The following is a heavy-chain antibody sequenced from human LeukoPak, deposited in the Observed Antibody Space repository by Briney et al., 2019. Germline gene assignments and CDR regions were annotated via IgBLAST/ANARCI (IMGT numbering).Heavy chain of an antibody. CDR2: ISDSGGRT. D-gene: IGHD3-22*01. V-gene: IGHV3-23*01. J-gene: IGHJ4*02. CDR1: GITLSNYG. Sequence: GGSLRLSCAVSGITLSNYGMSWVRQAPGKGLEWVAGISDSGGRTNYADSVKGRFTISRDNPKNTLYLQMNSLRVEDTAVYFCAKRGAVIRVILVGFHKEANYFDSWGQGALVTVSS. CDR3: AKRGAVIRVILVGFHKEANYFDS.